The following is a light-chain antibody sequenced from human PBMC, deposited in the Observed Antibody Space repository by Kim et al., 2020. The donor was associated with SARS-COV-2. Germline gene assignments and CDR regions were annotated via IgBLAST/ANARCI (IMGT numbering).Light chain of an antibody. V-gene: IGKV1-27*01. CDR1: QGINNY. CDR2: GTS. J-gene: IGKJ4*01. CDR3: QKYDTSPLT. Sequence: ASVGDRVTITCRASQGINNYLAWYQQRPGKIPKLLIYGTSTSHSGVPSRFSGSGSGTDFTLTISSLQPEDVATYYCQKYDTSPLTFGGGTKVDIK.